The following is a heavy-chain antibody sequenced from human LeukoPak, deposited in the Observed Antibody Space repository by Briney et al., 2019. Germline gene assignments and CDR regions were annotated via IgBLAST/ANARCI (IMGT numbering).Heavy chain of an antibody. CDR2: MNPNSGNT. D-gene: IGHD2-2*01. CDR3: ARDLRDCSSTSCLYY. Sequence: GASVKVSCKASGYTFTSYDINWVRQATGQGLEWMGWMNPNSGNTGYAQKFQGRVTMTRNTSISTAYMELRSLRSDDTAVYYCARDLRDCSSTSCLYYWGQGTLVTVSS. J-gene: IGHJ4*02. V-gene: IGHV1-8*01. CDR1: GYTFTSYD.